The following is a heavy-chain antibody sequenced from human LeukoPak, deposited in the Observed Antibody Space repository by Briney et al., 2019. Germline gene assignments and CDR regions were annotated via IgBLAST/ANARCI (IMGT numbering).Heavy chain of an antibody. V-gene: IGHV1-69*04. CDR2: IIPILGIA. D-gene: IGHD3-10*01. Sequence: SVKVSCKASGGTFSSYAISWVRQAPGQGLEWMGRIIPILGIANYAQKFQGRVTITADKSTSTAYMELSSLRSEDTAVYYCAKSGLWFGEGDYWGQGTLVTVSS. J-gene: IGHJ4*02. CDR3: AKSGLWFGEGDY. CDR1: GGTFSSYA.